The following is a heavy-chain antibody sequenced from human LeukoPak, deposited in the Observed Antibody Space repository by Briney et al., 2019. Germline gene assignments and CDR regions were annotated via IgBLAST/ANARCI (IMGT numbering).Heavy chain of an antibody. CDR3: ARPQWGDGSDAFDI. V-gene: IGHV5-51*01. J-gene: IGHJ3*02. D-gene: IGHD3-10*01. CDR2: IYPGDSDT. CDR1: GYSFPTYW. Sequence: GESLGISCKGSGYSFPTYWIGWVRQMPGKGLEWMGIIYPGDSDTRYSPSFQGQVTISADKATSTAYLQWSSLKASDTAMYYCARPQWGDGSDAFDIWGQGTMVTVSS.